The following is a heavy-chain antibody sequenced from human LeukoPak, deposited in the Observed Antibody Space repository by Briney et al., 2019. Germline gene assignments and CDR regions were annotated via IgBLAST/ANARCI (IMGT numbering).Heavy chain of an antibody. CDR1: GFTFSSYS. CDR2: ISSSSSYI. J-gene: IGHJ4*02. Sequence: GGSLRLSCAASGFTFSSYSMNWVRQAPGKGLEWVSSISSSSSYIYYADSVKGRFTISRDNAKSSLYLQMNSLRAEDTAVYYCARDGLPLYDSSGYYYGHFDYWGQGTLVTVSS. V-gene: IGHV3-21*01. CDR3: ARDGLPLYDSSGYYYGHFDY. D-gene: IGHD3-22*01.